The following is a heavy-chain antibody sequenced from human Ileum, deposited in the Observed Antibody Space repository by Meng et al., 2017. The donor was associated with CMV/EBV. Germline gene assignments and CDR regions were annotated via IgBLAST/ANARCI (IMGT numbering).Heavy chain of an antibody. V-gene: IGHV1-2*02. J-gene: IGHJ4*02. D-gene: IGHD6-13*01. Sequence: SCNASAYALTGYYIRWVQQAPGQGLEWMGWINPIRGGTTYAQKFQGRVTMTRDTSISTAYMELSRLRSDDTAVYYCARDSSRGIGDYWGQGTLVTVSS. CDR2: INPIRGGT. CDR3: ARDSSRGIGDY. CDR1: AYALTGYY.